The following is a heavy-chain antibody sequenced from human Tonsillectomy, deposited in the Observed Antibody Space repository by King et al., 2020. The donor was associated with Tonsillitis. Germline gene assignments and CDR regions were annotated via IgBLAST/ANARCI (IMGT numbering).Heavy chain of an antibody. CDR1: GFTFSSYT. V-gene: IGHV3-30-3*01. CDR3: ARDMGLWFGELLLADNYYYYYGMDV. CDR2: ISYDGSNK. J-gene: IGHJ6*02. D-gene: IGHD3-10*01. Sequence: VQLVESGGGVVQPGRSLRLSCAASGFTFSSYTMHWVRQAPGKGLEWVAVISYDGSNKYYADSVKGRFTISRDNSKNTLYLQMNSLRAEDTAGYYCARDMGLWFGELLLADNYYYYYGMDVWGQGTTVTVSS.